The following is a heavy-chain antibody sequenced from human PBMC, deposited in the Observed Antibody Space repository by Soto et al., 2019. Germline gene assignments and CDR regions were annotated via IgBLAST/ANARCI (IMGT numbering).Heavy chain of an antibody. D-gene: IGHD3-10*01. CDR3: AKDRRDITMVRGVLAANWFDS. J-gene: IGHJ5*01. V-gene: IGHV3-23*01. CDR1: GFTFSSYA. CDR2: ISGSGGST. Sequence: GGSLKLSCAASGFTFSSYAMSWVRQAPGKGLEWVSAISGSGGSTYYADSVKGRFTISRDNSKNTLYLQMNNLRAEDTAVYYCAKDRRDITMVRGVLAANWFDSWGQGTLVTVSS.